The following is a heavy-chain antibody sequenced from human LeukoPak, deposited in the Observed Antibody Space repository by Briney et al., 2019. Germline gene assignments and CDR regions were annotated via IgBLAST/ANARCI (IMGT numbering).Heavy chain of an antibody. CDR3: ARVRGYCSGGSCYSVHYHYYGMDV. Sequence: SETLSLTCAVYGGSFSGYYWSWIRQPPEKGLEWIGEINHSGSTNYNPSLKSRVTISVDTSKNQFSLKVSSVTAADTTVYYCARVRGYCSGGSCYSVHYHYYGMDVWGQGTTVTVSS. V-gene: IGHV4-34*01. J-gene: IGHJ6*02. D-gene: IGHD2-15*01. CDR1: GGSFSGYY. CDR2: INHSGST.